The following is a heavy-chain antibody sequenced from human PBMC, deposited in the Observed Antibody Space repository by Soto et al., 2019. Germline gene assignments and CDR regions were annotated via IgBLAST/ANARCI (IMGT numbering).Heavy chain of an antibody. CDR3: ARHISSGTNIAAIRSFDT. CDR1: GGSINSYY. D-gene: IGHD1-7*01. Sequence: QVQLQESGPGLVKPSETLSLTCTVSGGSINSYYWSWIRQPPGKGLEWIGYIYYSGSTNYNPSLKSRITISADTSKNQFSLKLSSVTAADTAVYYCARHISSGTNIAAIRSFDTWGQGTLVTVSS. V-gene: IGHV4-59*08. J-gene: IGHJ5*02. CDR2: IYYSGST.